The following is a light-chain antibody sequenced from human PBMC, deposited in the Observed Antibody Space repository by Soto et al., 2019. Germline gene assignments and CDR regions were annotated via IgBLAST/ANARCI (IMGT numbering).Light chain of an antibody. CDR2: RNA. CDR3: QSYDNSLSAYVV. V-gene: IGLV1-40*01. J-gene: IGLJ2*01. Sequence: QSVLTQPPSVSGAPGQRVTISCAGSSSNIGAGYDVHWYQQYPGTAPKLLIFRNANRPSGVPDRFSGSKSGTSASLAITGLQAEDEADYYCQSYDNSLSAYVVFGGGTKVTVL. CDR1: SSNIGAGYD.